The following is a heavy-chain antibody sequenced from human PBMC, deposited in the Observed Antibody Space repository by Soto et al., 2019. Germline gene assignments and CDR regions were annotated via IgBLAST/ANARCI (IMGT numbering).Heavy chain of an antibody. D-gene: IGHD3-3*01. J-gene: IGHJ4*02. CDR1: GYTFTSYA. CDR2: INAGNVNT. CDR3: SRDRGYYDFWSASSPAYYFDY. Sequence: QVQLVQSGAEVKKPGASVKVSCKASGYTFTSYAMHWVRQAPGQRLEWMGWINAGNVNTKYSQKCQGRDTITRETSSSIAYMELSSLRSEDTAVYYCSRDRGYYDFWSASSPAYYFDYCGQGTLVTVSS. V-gene: IGHV1-3*01.